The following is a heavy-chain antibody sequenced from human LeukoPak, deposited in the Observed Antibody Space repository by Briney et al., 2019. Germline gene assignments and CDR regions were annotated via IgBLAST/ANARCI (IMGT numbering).Heavy chain of an antibody. CDR1: GFTVSSNY. CDR3: ARPITVGYSSGLYY. Sequence: GGSLRLSCAASGFTVSSNYMSWVRQAPGKGLEWVSIIYSGGTTYYADSVKGRFTISRDNSKNMLYLQMNSLRAEDTAVYFCARPITVGYSSGLYYWGQGTLVTVSS. D-gene: IGHD6-19*01. CDR2: IYSGGTT. J-gene: IGHJ4*02. V-gene: IGHV3-66*04.